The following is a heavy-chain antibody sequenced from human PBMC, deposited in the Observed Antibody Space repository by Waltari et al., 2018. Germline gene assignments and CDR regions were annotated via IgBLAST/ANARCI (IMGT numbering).Heavy chain of an antibody. V-gene: IGHV1-46*01. Sequence: QVQLVQSGAEVKKPGASVKVSCKASGYTFTSYYMHWVRQAPGQGLEWMGIINPSGGSTSDAQKFQGRVTMTRDTSTSTVYRELSSLRSEDTAVYYCARDLIDAARDRYDYYYYVMDVWGQGTTVTVSS. J-gene: IGHJ6*02. CDR3: ARDLIDAARDRYDYYYYVMDV. CDR2: INPSGGST. CDR1: GYTFTSYY. D-gene: IGHD6-6*01.